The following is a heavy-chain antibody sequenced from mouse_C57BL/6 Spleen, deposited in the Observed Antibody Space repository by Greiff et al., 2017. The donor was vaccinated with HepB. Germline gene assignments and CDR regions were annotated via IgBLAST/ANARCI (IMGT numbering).Heavy chain of an antibody. CDR2: ISDGGSYT. D-gene: IGHD3-2*02. Sequence: DVHLVESGGGLVKPGGSLKLSCAASGFTFSSYAMSWVRQTPEKRLEWVATISDGGSYTYYPDNVKGRFTISRDNAKNNLYLQMSHLKSEDTAMYYCARNAQATRGLGYWGQGTTLTVSS. J-gene: IGHJ2*01. CDR3: ARNAQATRGLGY. V-gene: IGHV5-4*01. CDR1: GFTFSSYA.